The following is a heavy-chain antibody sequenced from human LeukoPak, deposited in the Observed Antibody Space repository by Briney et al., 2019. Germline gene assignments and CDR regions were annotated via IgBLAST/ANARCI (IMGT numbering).Heavy chain of an antibody. V-gene: IGHV4-39*01. CDR2: TYYTGSP. CDR3: ARHRPTGGAGSYYRSFDY. D-gene: IGHD3-10*01. CDR1: GGSINSNSYY. J-gene: IGHJ4*02. Sequence: KPSETLSLTCTVSGGSINSNSYYWDWIRQPPGKGLEWIGPTYYTGSPNYNPSLKSRVTISVDTSKNQFSLRLNSVTAADMAVYYCARHRPTGGAGSYYRSFDYWGQGTLVTVSS.